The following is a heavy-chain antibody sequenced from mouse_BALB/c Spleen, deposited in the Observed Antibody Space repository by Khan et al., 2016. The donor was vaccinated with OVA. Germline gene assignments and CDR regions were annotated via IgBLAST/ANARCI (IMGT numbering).Heavy chain of an antibody. V-gene: IGHV3-2*02. Sequence: EVQLQQSGPGLVKPSQSLSLTCTVTGYSITSGYGWNWIRQFPGNKLEWMGYISYSGSTNYNPSLKSRISITRDTSKNQFFLQLNTVTTEDTATYYCARTARLKYWGEGTTLTVSS. J-gene: IGHJ2*01. CDR3: ARTARLKY. D-gene: IGHD1-2*01. CDR1: GYSITSGYG. CDR2: ISYSGST.